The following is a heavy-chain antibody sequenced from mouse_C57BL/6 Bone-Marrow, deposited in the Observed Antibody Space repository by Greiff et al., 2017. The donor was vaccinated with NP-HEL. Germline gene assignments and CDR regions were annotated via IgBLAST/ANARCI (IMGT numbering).Heavy chain of an antibody. CDR1: GYTFTSYW. CDR3: TRRITTVVATEEGYFDY. D-gene: IGHD1-1*01. Sequence: EVQLVESGTVLARPGASVKMSCKTSGYTFTSYWMHWVKQRPGQGLEWIGAIYPGNSDTSYNQKFKGKAKLTAVTSASTAYMELSSLTNEDSAVYYCTRRITTVVATEEGYFDYWGQGTTLTVSS. V-gene: IGHV1-5*01. CDR2: IYPGNSDT. J-gene: IGHJ2*01.